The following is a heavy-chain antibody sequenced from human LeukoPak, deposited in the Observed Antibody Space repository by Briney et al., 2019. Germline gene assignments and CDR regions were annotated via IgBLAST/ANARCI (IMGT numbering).Heavy chain of an antibody. J-gene: IGHJ4*02. Sequence: PGGSLRLSCAASGFTFSTYGMHWVRQGPGKGLEWVAFIRYDGNNKYYADSVKGRFTISRDSSKNTLCLQVNSLRAEDTAVYYCAKDKYYYDSSGYSAFDDWGQGTLVIVSS. CDR1: GFTFSTYG. V-gene: IGHV3-30*02. CDR2: IRYDGNNK. CDR3: AKDKYYYDSSGYSAFDD. D-gene: IGHD3-22*01.